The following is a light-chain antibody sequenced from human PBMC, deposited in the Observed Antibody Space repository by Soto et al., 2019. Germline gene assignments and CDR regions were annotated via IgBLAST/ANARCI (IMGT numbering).Light chain of an antibody. Sequence: DIQMTHSPSTLSASVGERVDITCRASQSISGWLAWYQQKPGKAPKLLIYQATILESGVPSTFSGSGSGTEFTLTINSLRPDDIATYYCQQYKTYPLTFGGGTKVDIK. CDR1: QSISGW. CDR3: QQYKTYPLT. V-gene: IGKV1-5*03. J-gene: IGKJ4*01. CDR2: QAT.